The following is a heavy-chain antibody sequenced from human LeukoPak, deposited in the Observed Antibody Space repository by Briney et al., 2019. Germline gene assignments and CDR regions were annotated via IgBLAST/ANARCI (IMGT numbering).Heavy chain of an antibody. J-gene: IGHJ6*03. V-gene: IGHV1-2*02. Sequence: ASVKVSCKASGYTFTGYYMHWVRQAPGQGLEWMGWINPNSGGTNYAQKFQGRVTMTRDTSISTAYMELSRLRSEDTAAYYCARGRDPRSYYYMDVWGKGTTVTVSS. D-gene: IGHD2-21*02. CDR2: INPNSGGT. CDR3: ARGRDPRSYYYMDV. CDR1: GYTFTGYY.